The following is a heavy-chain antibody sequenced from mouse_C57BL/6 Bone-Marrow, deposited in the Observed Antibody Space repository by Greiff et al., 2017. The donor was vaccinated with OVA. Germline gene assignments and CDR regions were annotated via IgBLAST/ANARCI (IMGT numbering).Heavy chain of an antibody. J-gene: IGHJ4*01. V-gene: IGHV2-3*01. CDR1: GFSLTSYG. CDR3: AVTTMVTTVYDAMDY. D-gene: IGHD2-2*01. Sequence: VMLVESGPGLVAPSQSLSITCTVSGFSLTSYGVSWVRQPPGKGLEWLGAIWGDGCTNTHSAVMSSLSISKDNSKSKVCLELSSLQTDDTATDYGAVTTMVTTVYDAMDYWGQGTSVTVSS. CDR2: IWGDGCT.